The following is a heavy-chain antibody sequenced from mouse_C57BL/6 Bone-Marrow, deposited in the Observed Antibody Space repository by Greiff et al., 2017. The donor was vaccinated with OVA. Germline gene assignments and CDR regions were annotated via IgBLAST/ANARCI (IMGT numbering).Heavy chain of an antibody. J-gene: IGHJ1*03. CDR2: IDPENGDT. CDR3: TTIYDYYWYFDV. CDR1: GFNIKDDY. V-gene: IGHV14-4*01. D-gene: IGHD2-4*01. Sequence: EVQLQESGAELVRPGASVKLSCTASGFNIKDDYMHWVKQRPEQGLEWIGWIDPENGDTEYASKFQGKATITADTSSNTAYLQLSSLTSEDTAVYYCTTIYDYYWYFDVWGTGTTVTVSS.